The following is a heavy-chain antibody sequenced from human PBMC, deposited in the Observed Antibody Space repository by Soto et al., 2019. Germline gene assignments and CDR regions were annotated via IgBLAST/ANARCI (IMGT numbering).Heavy chain of an antibody. Sequence: GGSLRLSCAASGFTFTTHAMSWVRQVPDKGLEWVSTISGSGGRTYYADSVEGRFTISRDNSKNTLYLQMNSLRAEDTAVYYCAKATYGDYNYYGMAVWGQGTTVTVSS. D-gene: IGHD4-17*01. CDR1: GFTFTTHA. CDR3: AKATYGDYNYYGMAV. CDR2: ISGSGGRT. V-gene: IGHV3-23*01. J-gene: IGHJ6*02.